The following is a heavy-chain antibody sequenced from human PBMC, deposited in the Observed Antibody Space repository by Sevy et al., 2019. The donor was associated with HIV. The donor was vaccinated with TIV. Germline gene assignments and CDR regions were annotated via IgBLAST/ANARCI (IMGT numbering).Heavy chain of an antibody. CDR3: VREYYGQTFDN. V-gene: IGHV3-33*01. Sequence: GGSLRLSCAASGFSFSSYDMHWVRQAPGMGLEWVAVIRYDGSNKHYGDSVKGRFTISRDNAKNSLYLQMNSLRAEDTAVYYCVREYYGQTFDNWGQGTLVTVSS. CDR1: GFSFSSYD. D-gene: IGHD3-10*01. CDR2: IRYDGSNK. J-gene: IGHJ4*02.